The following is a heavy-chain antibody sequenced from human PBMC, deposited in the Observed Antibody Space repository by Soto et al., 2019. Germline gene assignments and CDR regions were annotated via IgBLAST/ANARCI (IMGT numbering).Heavy chain of an antibody. D-gene: IGHD2-15*01. CDR3: ARGRYCLTGRCFPNWFDS. CDR1: GDSISTVDYF. V-gene: IGHV4-30-4*01. J-gene: IGHJ5*01. Sequence: SETLSLTCSASGDSISTVDYFWAWIRQPPGQALEYIGYIYKSTTTYYNPSFESRVAISLDTSKSQFSLTVTSVTAADTAVYFCARGRYCLTGRCFPNWFDSWGQGTLVTVSS. CDR2: IYKSTTT.